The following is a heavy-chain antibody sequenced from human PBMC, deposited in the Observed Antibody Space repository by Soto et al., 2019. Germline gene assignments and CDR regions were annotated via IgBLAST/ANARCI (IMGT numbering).Heavy chain of an antibody. D-gene: IGHD6-19*01. Sequence: GGSLRLSCAASGFSISSYWMNWVRQAPGKGLEWVAIIRKDGSEKYYVDSVRGRFTISRDNAKNSLYLQMNSPRDDDTAVYYCAGGSGWLSDYWGRGTLVTVSS. CDR2: IRKDGSEK. CDR3: AGGSGWLSDY. CDR1: GFSISSYW. V-gene: IGHV3-7*03. J-gene: IGHJ4*02.